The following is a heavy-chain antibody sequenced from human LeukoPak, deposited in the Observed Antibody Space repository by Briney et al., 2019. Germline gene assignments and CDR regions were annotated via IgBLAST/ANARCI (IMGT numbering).Heavy chain of an antibody. Sequence: AGGSLRLSCAASGFTFSDYYMSWIRQAPGKGLEWVSYISSSGSTIYYADSVKGRFTISRDNSKNTLYLQMNSLRAEDTAVYYCAKAPSPNPREDFDYWGQGTLVTVSS. V-gene: IGHV3-11*01. CDR3: AKAPSPNPREDFDY. CDR1: GFTFSDYY. CDR2: ISSSGSTI. J-gene: IGHJ4*02.